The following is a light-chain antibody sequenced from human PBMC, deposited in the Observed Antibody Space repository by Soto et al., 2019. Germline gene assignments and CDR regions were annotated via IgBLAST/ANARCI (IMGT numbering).Light chain of an antibody. Sequence: VVLTQSPASLSPSPGECVTLSCRASQGIGDTLAWYQHKPGQTPRLLIYGASSRATGIPARFSGSGSGTEFTLSISSVQSEEFAGCYCQQYNNGTCITFGQGTRLDIK. CDR3: QQYNNGTCIT. J-gene: IGKJ5*01. CDR2: GAS. V-gene: IGKV3-15*01. CDR1: QGIGDT.